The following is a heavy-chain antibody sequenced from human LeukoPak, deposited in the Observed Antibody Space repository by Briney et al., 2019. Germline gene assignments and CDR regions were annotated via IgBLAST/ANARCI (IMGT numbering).Heavy chain of an antibody. CDR3: ARDGSGVWFDY. CDR2: INAYSGDT. D-gene: IGHD3-10*01. Sequence: ASVKVSCKASGYTFTSYGISWVRQAPGQGLEWMAWINAYSGDTNYAQKFQGRVTLTTDTSTSTAYMELRSLRSDDTAVYYCARDGSGVWFDYWGQGTLVTVSS. CDR1: GYTFTSYG. V-gene: IGHV1-18*01. J-gene: IGHJ4*02.